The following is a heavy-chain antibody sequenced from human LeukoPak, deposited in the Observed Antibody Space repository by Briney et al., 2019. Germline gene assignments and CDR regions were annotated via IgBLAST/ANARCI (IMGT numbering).Heavy chain of an antibody. D-gene: IGHD5-18*01. CDR2: ITSSSSYI. J-gene: IGHJ4*02. Sequence: GGSLRLSCVASGFTLRSYVMSWVRQAPGKGLEWVSSITSSSSYIYYADSVKGRFTISRDNAKNSLYLQMNSLRADDTAVYYCARGYSYGPQYYFDYWGQGTLVTVSS. CDR3: ARGYSYGPQYYFDY. CDR1: GFTLRSYV. V-gene: IGHV3-21*01.